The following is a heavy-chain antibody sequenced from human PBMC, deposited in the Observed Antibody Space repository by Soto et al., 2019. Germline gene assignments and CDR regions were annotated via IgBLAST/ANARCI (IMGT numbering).Heavy chain of an antibody. CDR2: IIPLLNST. V-gene: IGHV1-69*13. CDR3: AHERGKFQLLHRFDY. D-gene: IGHD1-26*01. J-gene: IGHJ4*02. Sequence: SVKVSCKASGGTFRIYAINWVRQAPGQGLEWMGGIIPLLNSTNYAQKFQGGVAITADESTSTAYMELSSLKSEDTAVYYCAHERGKFQLLHRFDYWGPGTLVTVSS. CDR1: GGTFRIYA.